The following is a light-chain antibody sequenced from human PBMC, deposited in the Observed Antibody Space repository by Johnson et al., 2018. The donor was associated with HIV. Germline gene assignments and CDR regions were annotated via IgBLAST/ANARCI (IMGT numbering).Light chain of an antibody. J-gene: IGLJ1*01. V-gene: IGLV1-47*01. Sequence: QFVLTQPPSVSAAPGQKATISCSGSSSNIGNNYVSWYQQLQGTAPKLLIYENNQRPSGVPDRRSGSKSGTSASLAISGLQSEDEADYYCAAWDDSLNGPVLGTGTKVTVL. CDR2: ENN. CDR3: AAWDDSLNGPV. CDR1: SSNIGNNY.